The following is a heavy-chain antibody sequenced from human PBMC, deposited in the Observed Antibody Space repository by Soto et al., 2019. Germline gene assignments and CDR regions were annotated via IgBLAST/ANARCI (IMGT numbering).Heavy chain of an antibody. J-gene: IGHJ4*02. CDR3: ARDIADYGDYAFYFDY. D-gene: IGHD4-17*01. CDR1: GFTFSSYS. Sequence: GGSLRLSCAASGFTFSSYSMNWVRQAPGKGLEWVSYISSSSSTIYYADSVRGRFTISRDNAKNSLYLQMNSLRAEDTAVYYCARDIADYGDYAFYFDYWGQGTLVTVSS. V-gene: IGHV3-48*01. CDR2: ISSSSSTI.